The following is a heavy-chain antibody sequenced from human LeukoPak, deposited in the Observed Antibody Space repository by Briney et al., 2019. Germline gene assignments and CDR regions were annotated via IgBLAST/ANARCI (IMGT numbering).Heavy chain of an antibody. CDR2: IYYSGST. D-gene: IGHD2-2*01. Sequence: PSETLSLTCAVYGGSFSGYYWSWIRQPPGKGLEWIGYIYYSGSTNYNPSLKSRVTISVDTSKNQFSLKLSSVTAADTAVYYCARLPIVVVPAGLGLYYYYGMDVWGQGTTVTVSS. J-gene: IGHJ6*02. CDR3: ARLPIVVVPAGLGLYYYYGMDV. CDR1: GGSFSGYY. V-gene: IGHV4-59*08.